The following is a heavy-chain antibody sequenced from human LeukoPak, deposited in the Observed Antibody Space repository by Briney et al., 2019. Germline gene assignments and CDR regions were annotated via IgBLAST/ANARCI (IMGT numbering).Heavy chain of an antibody. J-gene: IGHJ4*02. CDR3: AKAPMTTVTEYYFDY. Sequence: HSGGSLRLSCAASGLTFDDYAMHWVRQAPGKGLEWVSGISWNSGSIGYADSVKGRFTISRDNAKNSLYLQMNSLRAEDMALYYCAKAPMTTVTEYYFDYWGQGTLVTVSS. CDR2: ISWNSGSI. CDR1: GLTFDDYA. V-gene: IGHV3-9*03. D-gene: IGHD4-11*01.